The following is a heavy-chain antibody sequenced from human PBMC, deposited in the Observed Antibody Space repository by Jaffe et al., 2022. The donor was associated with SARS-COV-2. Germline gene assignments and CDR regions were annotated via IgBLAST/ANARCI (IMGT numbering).Heavy chain of an antibody. Sequence: EVQLVQSGAEVKKPGESLKISCKGSGYSFTSYWIGWVRQMPGKGLEWMGIIYPGDSDTRYSPSFQGQVTISADKSISTAYLQWSSLKASDTAMYYCARQGSSIAARPYYYYGMDVWGQGTTVTVSS. V-gene: IGHV5-51*01. CDR1: GYSFTSYW. CDR2: IYPGDSDT. D-gene: IGHD6-6*01. CDR3: ARQGSSIAARPYYYYGMDV. J-gene: IGHJ6*02.